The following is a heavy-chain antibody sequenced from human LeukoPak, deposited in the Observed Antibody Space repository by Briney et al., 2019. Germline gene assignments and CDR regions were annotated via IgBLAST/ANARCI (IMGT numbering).Heavy chain of an antibody. J-gene: IGHJ3*02. D-gene: IGHD6-13*01. CDR2: IKQGGSVK. Sequence: PGGSLRLSCAASRITFSSHWMTWVRQAPGKGLEWVGNIKQGGSVKDYVDSVKGRFTISRDNAKNSLYLQMNSLRVEDTAVYYCARDSADSSSFAFDIWGQGTLVTVSS. CDR1: RITFSSHW. CDR3: ARDSADSSSFAFDI. V-gene: IGHV3-7*01.